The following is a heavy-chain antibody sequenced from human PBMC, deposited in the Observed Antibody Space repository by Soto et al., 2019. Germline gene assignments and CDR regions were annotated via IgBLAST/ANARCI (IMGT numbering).Heavy chain of an antibody. D-gene: IGHD3-10*01. CDR3: ARLDSPARRGTSYSFDI. CDR1: GGSISSLFHY. Sequence: PSETLSLTCAVSGGSISSLFHYWFWIRHPPGKWPEWIGSVFFSGRTYYNPSLRSRVTISVDTSRNQFSLKLTSVTAADTAVYYCARLDSPARRGTSYSFDIWGQGTMVTVSS. J-gene: IGHJ3*02. V-gene: IGHV4-39*01. CDR2: VFFSGRT.